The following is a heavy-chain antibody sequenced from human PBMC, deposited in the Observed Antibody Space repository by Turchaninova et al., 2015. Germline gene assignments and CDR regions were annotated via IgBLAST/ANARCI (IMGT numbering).Heavy chain of an antibody. CDR3: AKDDDHSAIVAVNTGYFQG. CDR1: GFTVCSYG. Sequence: QVQLVESGGGVVQPGGSLRLSCAASGFTVCSYGINWVRQAPGQGLGWGAVVWDDGSNKYYADSVKGRFTISRDNSKNTLYLQMNSLRAEDTAVYYCAKDDDHSAIVAVNTGYFQGWGQGTLVTVSS. J-gene: IGHJ1*01. D-gene: IGHD3-22*01. CDR2: VWDDGSNK. V-gene: IGHV3-33*06.